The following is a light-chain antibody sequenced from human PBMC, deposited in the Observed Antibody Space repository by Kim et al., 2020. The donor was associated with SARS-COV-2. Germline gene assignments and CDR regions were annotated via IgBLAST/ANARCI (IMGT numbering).Light chain of an antibody. Sequence: LSPGERATLSCRASQSFSNSYLAWYQQKPGQAPRLLIYGASSRATGIPDRFSGSGSGTDFTLTISRLEPEDFAVYYCQQYGSSRTFGQGTKLEI. V-gene: IGKV3-20*01. CDR2: GAS. CDR1: QSFSNSY. CDR3: QQYGSSRT. J-gene: IGKJ2*01.